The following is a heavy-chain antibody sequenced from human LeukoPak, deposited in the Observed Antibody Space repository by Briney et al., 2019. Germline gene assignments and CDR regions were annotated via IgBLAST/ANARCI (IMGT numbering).Heavy chain of an antibody. Sequence: PSETLSLTCTVSGGSISSSSYYWGWIRQPPGQGLEWIGSIYYSGSTYYNPSLKSRVTISVDTSKNQFSLKLSSVTAADTAVYYCARPGLRYFETYYFDYWGQGTLVTVSS. D-gene: IGHD3-9*01. J-gene: IGHJ4*02. CDR2: IYYSGST. CDR1: GGSISSSSYY. V-gene: IGHV4-39*01. CDR3: ARPGLRYFETYYFDY.